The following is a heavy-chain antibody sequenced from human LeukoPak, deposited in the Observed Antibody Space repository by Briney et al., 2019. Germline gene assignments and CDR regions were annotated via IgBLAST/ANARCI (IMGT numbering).Heavy chain of an antibody. CDR2: IGISSGNT. V-gene: IGHV3-48*01. Sequence: AGGSLRLSCAASGFTFSAYSMNWVRQAPGKGLEWISYIGISSGNTKYADSVKGRFTISGDKAKNSLYLQMNSLRVEDTAVYYSARDYKYAFDNWGQGTLVTVSS. CDR3: ARDYKYAFDN. J-gene: IGHJ4*02. CDR1: GFTFSAYS. D-gene: IGHD5-24*01.